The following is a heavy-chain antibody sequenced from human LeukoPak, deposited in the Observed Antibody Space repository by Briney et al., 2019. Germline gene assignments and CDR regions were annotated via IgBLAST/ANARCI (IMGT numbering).Heavy chain of an antibody. D-gene: IGHD3-10*01. J-gene: IGHJ4*02. CDR1: GFTVSSNY. Sequence: GGSLRLSCAASGFTVSSNYMSWVRQAPGKGLEWVSLIYSGGSTYYADSVKGRFTISRDNSKNTLYLQMNSLRAEDTAVYYCARRSYYGSGIYVHFDNWGQGTLVTVSS. CDR3: ARRSYYGSGIYVHFDN. V-gene: IGHV3-53*01. CDR2: IYSGGST.